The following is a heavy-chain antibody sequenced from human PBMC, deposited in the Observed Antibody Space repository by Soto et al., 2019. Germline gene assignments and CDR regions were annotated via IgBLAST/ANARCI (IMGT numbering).Heavy chain of an antibody. CDR1: GFTLSSYA. J-gene: IGHJ5*02. D-gene: IGHD4-17*01. CDR2: FSGTGGYT. V-gene: IGHV3-23*01. Sequence: GGSLRLSCAASGFTLSSYAMSWVRQAPGKGLEWVSTFSGTGGYTYYADSVKGRFTISRDDSKNTLFLHMDSLRAADTAVYYCARGQRAHITYGPFDPWGQGTLVTVSS. CDR3: ARGQRAHITYGPFDP.